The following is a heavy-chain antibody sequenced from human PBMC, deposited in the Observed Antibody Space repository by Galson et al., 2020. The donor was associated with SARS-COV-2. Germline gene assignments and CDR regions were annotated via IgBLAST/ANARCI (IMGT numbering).Heavy chain of an antibody. D-gene: IGHD6-19*01. CDR2: IDWDGDK. J-gene: IGHJ4*02. Sequence: ESGPTLVKPTQTLTLTCTFSGFSLTTSGMCVNWIRHPPGKALEWLARIDWDGDKYYSTSLKTRLTISKDTSKNQVVLTMTDMDPVDTATYYCARIDSSGCRGNYWCQGTPVTVSS. CDR1: GFSLTTSGMC. CDR3: ARIDSSGCRGNY. V-gene: IGHV2-70*11.